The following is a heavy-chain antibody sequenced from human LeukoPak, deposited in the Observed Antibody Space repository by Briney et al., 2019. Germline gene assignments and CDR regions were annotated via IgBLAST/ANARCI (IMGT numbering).Heavy chain of an antibody. Sequence: PGGSLRLSCAASGFTFSTYWMTWVRQAPGKGLEWVANINQDGGEKFYVDSVEGRFTISRDNAKNSLYLQMNSLRAEDTAMYYCARDIVVVPATFDYWGQGTLVSVSS. CDR2: INQDGGEK. V-gene: IGHV3-7*01. CDR3: ARDIVVVPATFDY. J-gene: IGHJ4*02. CDR1: GFTFSTYW. D-gene: IGHD2-2*01.